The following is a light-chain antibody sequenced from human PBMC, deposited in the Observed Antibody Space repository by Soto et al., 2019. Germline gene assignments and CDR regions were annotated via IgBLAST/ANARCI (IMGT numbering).Light chain of an antibody. CDR2: GNN. CDR1: SSNIGSNT. CDR3: AAWDDSLSGYV. Sequence: SVLTQPPPASGTPGPRVTISCSGSSSNIGSNTVNWYQHLPGTAPKLLMHGNNQRPSGVPDRFSGSKSGTSASLAISGLQSEDEADYYCAAWDDSLSGYVFGTGTKVTVL. V-gene: IGLV1-44*01. J-gene: IGLJ1*01.